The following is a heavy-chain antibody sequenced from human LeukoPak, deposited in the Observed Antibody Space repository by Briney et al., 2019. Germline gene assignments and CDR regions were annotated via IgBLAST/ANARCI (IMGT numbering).Heavy chain of an antibody. J-gene: IGHJ5*02. V-gene: IGHV1-2*02. CDR1: GYTFADYY. CDR3: ARVSTSGYRDWLDP. D-gene: IGHD3-9*01. Sequence: GASVKVSCKASGYTFADYYIHWVRQAPGQGLEWKGWIYPKSGGTNSAQKYQGRVTMTRDTSISTAYMELSRLKFDDTAVYYCARVSTSGYRDWLDPWGQGTLVTVSS. CDR2: IYPKSGGT.